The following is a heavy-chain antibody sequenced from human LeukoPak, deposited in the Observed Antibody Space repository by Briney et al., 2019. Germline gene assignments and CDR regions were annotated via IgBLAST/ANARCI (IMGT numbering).Heavy chain of an antibody. V-gene: IGHV3-66*01. J-gene: IGHJ4*02. CDR2: IYSGGST. CDR1: GFTVSSNY. D-gene: IGHD5-18*01. Sequence: GGSLRLSCAASGFTVSSNYMSWVRQAPGKGLEWVSVIYSGGSTYYADSVKGRFTISRDNSKNTLYLQMNSLRAEDTAVYYCARGGGYSYGYVDYWGQGILVTVSS. CDR3: ARGGGYSYGYVDY.